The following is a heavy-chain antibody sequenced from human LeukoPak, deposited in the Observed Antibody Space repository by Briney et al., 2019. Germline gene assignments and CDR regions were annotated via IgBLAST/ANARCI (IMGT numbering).Heavy chain of an antibody. CDR2: ITDAVGST. V-gene: IGHV3-23*01. Sequence: GGSLRLSCAASGFTFSSSSISWVRQAPGKGLEWVSAITDAVGSTHYADSVKGRFTISSDNSKNTVYLQMNSLRAEDTAVYYCARPDTYYYDSSATHYYYGMDVWGQGTTVTVSS. J-gene: IGHJ6*02. CDR3: ARPDTYYYDSSATHYYYGMDV. CDR1: GFTFSSSS. D-gene: IGHD3-22*01.